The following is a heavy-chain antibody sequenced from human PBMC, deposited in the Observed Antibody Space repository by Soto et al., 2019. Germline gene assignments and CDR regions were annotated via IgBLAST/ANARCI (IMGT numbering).Heavy chain of an antibody. D-gene: IGHD3-10*01. J-gene: IGHJ4*02. CDR3: ARHVPMVRGLFDY. CDR2: IYYSGST. CDR1: GCSISSSSYY. V-gene: IGHV4-39*01. Sequence: SETLSLPCPVSGCSISSSSYYWGWIRQPPGKGLEWIGSIYYSGSTYYNPSLKSRVTISVDTSKNQFSLKLSSVTAADTAVYYCARHVPMVRGLFDYWGQGTLVTVSS.